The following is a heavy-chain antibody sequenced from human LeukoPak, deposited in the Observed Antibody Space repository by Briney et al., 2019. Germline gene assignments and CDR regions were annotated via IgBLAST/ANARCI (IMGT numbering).Heavy chain of an antibody. D-gene: IGHD3-10*01. CDR1: GFTFSSYA. Sequence: GRSLRLSCAASGFTFSSYAMHWVRQAPGKGLEWVAVISYDGSNKYYADSVKGRFTISRDNSKNTLYLQMNSLRAEDTAVYYCARDVTMVRGVRVNWFDPWGQGTLVTVSS. CDR3: ARDVTMVRGVRVNWFDP. V-gene: IGHV3-30*04. CDR2: ISYDGSNK. J-gene: IGHJ5*02.